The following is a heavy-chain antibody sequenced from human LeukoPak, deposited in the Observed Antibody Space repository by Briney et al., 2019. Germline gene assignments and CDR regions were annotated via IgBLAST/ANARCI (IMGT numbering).Heavy chain of an antibody. CDR1: GGSFSGYY. V-gene: IGHV4-34*01. J-gene: IGHJ4*02. CDR2: INHSGST. D-gene: IGHD3-3*02. Sequence: SETLSLTCSVSGGSFSGYYWTWIRQPPGKGLEWIGEINHSGSTTYHPSFKSRVTISSDPSKSQVSLKLASVSAADTAMYYCARHPIFGVVIMWGLGYWGQGTLVTVSS. CDR3: ARHPIFGVVIMWGLGY.